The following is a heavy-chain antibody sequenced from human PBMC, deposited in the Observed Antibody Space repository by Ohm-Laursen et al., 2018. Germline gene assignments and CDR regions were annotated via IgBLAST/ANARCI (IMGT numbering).Heavy chain of an antibody. D-gene: IGHD6-13*01. J-gene: IGHJ3*02. CDR3: ARGSPDAFDI. CDR1: GGTFSSYA. CDR2: IIPIFGTA. V-gene: IGHV1-69*05. Sequence: SSVKVSCKASGGTFSSYAISWVRQAPGQGLEWMGGIIPIFGTANYAQKFQGRVTMTRNTSISTAYMELSSLRSEDTAVYYCARGSPDAFDIWGQGTMVTVSS.